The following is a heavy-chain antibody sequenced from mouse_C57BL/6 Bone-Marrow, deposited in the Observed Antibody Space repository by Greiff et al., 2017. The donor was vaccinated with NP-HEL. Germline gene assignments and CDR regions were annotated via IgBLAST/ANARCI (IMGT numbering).Heavy chain of an antibody. D-gene: IGHD1-1*01. J-gene: IGHJ4*01. V-gene: IGHV2-9-1*01. CDR1: GFSLTSYA. CDR2: IWTGGGT. CDR3: ARFPPYYYGRYYYAMDY. Sequence: VKLQESGPGLVAPSQCLSITCTVSGFSLTSYAISWVRQPPGKGLEWLGVIWTGGGTNYNSALKSRLSISKDNSKSQVFLKMNSLQTDDTARYYCARFPPYYYGRYYYAMDYWGQGTSVTVSS.